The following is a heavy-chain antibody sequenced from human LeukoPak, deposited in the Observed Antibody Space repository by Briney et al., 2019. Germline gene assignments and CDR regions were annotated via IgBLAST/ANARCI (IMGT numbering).Heavy chain of an antibody. V-gene: IGHV3-7*03. D-gene: IGHD6-13*01. J-gene: IGHJ4*02. CDR2: IKQDGSEK. CDR3: AKGSSPFDY. CDR1: RFTFSSYW. Sequence: GGSLRLSCAASRFTFSSYWMSWVRQAPGKGLEWVANIKQDGSEKYYVDSVKGRFTISRDNAKNSLYLQLNSLRAEDTAVYYCAKGSSPFDYWGQGTLVTVSS.